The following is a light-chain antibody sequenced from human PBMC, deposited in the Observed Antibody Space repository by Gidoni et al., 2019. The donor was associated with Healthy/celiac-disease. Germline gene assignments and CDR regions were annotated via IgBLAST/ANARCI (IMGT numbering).Light chain of an antibody. J-gene: IGLJ2*01. CDR2: YDS. CDR1: NIGCNS. CDR3: QVWDSSSDHPGVV. V-gene: IGLV3-21*04. Sequence: SYVLTQPPSVSVAPGKTARITCGGNNIGCNSVHWYQQKPGQAPVLVIYYDSDRPSGIPERFSGSNSGNTATLTISRVEAGDEADYYCQVWDSSSDHPGVVFGGGTKLTVL.